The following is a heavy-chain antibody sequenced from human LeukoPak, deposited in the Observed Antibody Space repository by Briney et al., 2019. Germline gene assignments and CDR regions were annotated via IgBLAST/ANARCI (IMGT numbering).Heavy chain of an antibody. CDR1: GFTFSSHW. CDR3: ARGRHYGMDV. J-gene: IGHJ6*02. Sequence: GGSLRFSCAASGFTFSSHWMHWVRQVPGKGLVWVSRIPSDGTNTTYADSVKGRFTISRDNAKNTLYLQMNSLRAEDTAVYYCARGRHYGMDVWGQGTTVTVSS. CDR2: IPSDGTNT. V-gene: IGHV3-74*01.